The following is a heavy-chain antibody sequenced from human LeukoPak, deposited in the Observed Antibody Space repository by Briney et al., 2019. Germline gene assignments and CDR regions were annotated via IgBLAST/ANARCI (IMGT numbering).Heavy chain of an antibody. CDR1: KYTFTGYY. Sequence: ASVKVSCKASKYTFTGYYVHWVRQAPGQGLEWMGWINPDSGGTNYAQKFQGRITMTRDTYISTAYMELSRLRSDDTAVYYCARVHWNDGLEDYWGQGTLVTVSS. CDR3: ARVHWNDGLEDY. D-gene: IGHD1-1*01. V-gene: IGHV1-2*02. J-gene: IGHJ4*02. CDR2: INPDSGGT.